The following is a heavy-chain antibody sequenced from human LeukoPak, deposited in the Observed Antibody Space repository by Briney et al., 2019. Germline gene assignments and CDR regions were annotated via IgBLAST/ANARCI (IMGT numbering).Heavy chain of an antibody. CDR1: GASISSYY. V-gene: IGHV4-59*01. J-gene: IGHJ4*02. CDR2: IYYSGST. Sequence: SETLSLTCTVSGASISSYYWSWLRQPPGKGLEWVGYIYYSGSTNYNPSLKSRVTISVDTSKNQFSLKLSSVTAADTAVYYCARGLGGNYYDSSGFDYWGQGTLVTVSS. D-gene: IGHD3-22*01. CDR3: ARGLGGNYYDSSGFDY.